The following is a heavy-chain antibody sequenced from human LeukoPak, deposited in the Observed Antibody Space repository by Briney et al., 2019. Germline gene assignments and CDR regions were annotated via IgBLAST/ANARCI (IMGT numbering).Heavy chain of an antibody. V-gene: IGHV3-23*01. D-gene: IGHD3-10*01. CDR3: ASPFRGVRWVES. Sequence: GGSLTLSCAASGFTFSSYAMSWVRQAPGKGLEWVAAISGSGGSTYYADSVKGRFTIFRDNSKTTLYPQMNSLRAEDTAVYYCASPFRGVRWVESWGQGNLVTVSS. J-gene: IGHJ4*02. CDR2: ISGSGGST. CDR1: GFTFSSYA.